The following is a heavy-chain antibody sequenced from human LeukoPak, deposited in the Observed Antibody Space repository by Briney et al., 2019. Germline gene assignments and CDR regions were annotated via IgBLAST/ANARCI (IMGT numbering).Heavy chain of an antibody. J-gene: IGHJ3*02. CDR3: ARYFDWFYAFDI. V-gene: IGHV3-30-3*01. D-gene: IGHD3-9*01. CDR1: GFTFSIYA. Sequence: GGSLRLSCAASGFTFSIYAMHWVRQAPGKGLEWVAVISYDGSNKYYADSVKGRFTISRDNSKNTLYLQMNSLRAEDTAVYYCARYFDWFYAFDIWGQGTMVTVSS. CDR2: ISYDGSNK.